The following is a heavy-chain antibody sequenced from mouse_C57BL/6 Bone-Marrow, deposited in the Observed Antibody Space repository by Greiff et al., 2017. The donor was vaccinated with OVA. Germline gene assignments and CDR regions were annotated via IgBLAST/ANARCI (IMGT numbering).Heavy chain of an antibody. CDR2: IYPRSGNT. CDR3: ARSETTVEDWYFDV. D-gene: IGHD1-1*01. V-gene: IGHV1-81*01. J-gene: IGHJ1*03. CDR1: GYTFTSYG. Sequence: LVESGAELARPGASVKLSCKASGYTFTSYGISWVKQRTGQGLEWIGEIYPRSGNTYYNEKFKGKATLTADKSSSTAYMELRSLTSEDSAVYFCARSETTVEDWYFDVWGTGTTVTVSS.